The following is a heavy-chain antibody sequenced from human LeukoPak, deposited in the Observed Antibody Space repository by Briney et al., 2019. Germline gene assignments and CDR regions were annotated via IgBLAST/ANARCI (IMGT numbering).Heavy chain of an antibody. J-gene: IGHJ4*02. V-gene: IGHV4-4*02. D-gene: IGHD1-26*01. Sequence: SETLSLTCAVSGGSISSSNWWSWVRQPPGKGLEWIGEIYHSGSTNYNPSLKSRVTISVDKPKNQFSLKLSSVTAADTAVYYCARVRSSRAFDYWGQGTLVTVSS. CDR3: ARVRSSRAFDY. CDR1: GGSISSSNW. CDR2: IYHSGST.